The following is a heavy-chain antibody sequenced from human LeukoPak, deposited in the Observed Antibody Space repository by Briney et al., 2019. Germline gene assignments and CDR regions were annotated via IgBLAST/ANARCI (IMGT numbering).Heavy chain of an antibody. D-gene: IGHD3-22*01. J-gene: IGHJ3*02. Sequence: SETLSLTCAVSGGSISSGGYSWSWIRQPPGKGLEWIGYIYHSGSTYYNPSLKSRVTISVDRSKNQFSLKLGSVTAADTAVYYCAREAVYEEGDAFDTWGQGTMVTVSS. CDR1: GGSISSGGYS. CDR3: AREAVYEEGDAFDT. CDR2: IYHSGST. V-gene: IGHV4-30-2*01.